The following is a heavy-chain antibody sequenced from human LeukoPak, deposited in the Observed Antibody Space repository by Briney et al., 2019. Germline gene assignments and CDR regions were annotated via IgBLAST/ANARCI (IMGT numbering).Heavy chain of an antibody. Sequence: GGSLRLSCVVSGLTSTTYWMNWVRQAPGQGLEWMANINQDGSDKHYVGSVKGRFSVSGDYAKKSPYLQMNNLRDDDTAVYYCAVGSGWLSDSWSQGALVSVSS. CDR1: GLTSTTYW. CDR2: INQDGSDK. CDR3: AVGSGWLSDS. D-gene: IGHD6-19*01. J-gene: IGHJ4*02. V-gene: IGHV3-7*03.